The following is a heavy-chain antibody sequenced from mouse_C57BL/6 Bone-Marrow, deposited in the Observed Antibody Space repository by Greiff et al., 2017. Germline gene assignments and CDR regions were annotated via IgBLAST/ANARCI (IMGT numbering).Heavy chain of an antibody. CDR2: IHPNSGST. CDR1: GYTFTSYW. CDR3: ARERGFGLLPFYYAMDY. V-gene: IGHV1-64*01. J-gene: IGHJ4*01. Sequence: QVQLQQPGAELVKPGASVKLSCKASGYTFTSYWLHWVKPRPGQGLEWIGMIHPNSGSTNYNEKFKSKATLTVDKSSSTAYMQLSSLTSEDSAVYYCARERGFGLLPFYYAMDYWGQGTSVTVSS. D-gene: IGHD1-1*01.